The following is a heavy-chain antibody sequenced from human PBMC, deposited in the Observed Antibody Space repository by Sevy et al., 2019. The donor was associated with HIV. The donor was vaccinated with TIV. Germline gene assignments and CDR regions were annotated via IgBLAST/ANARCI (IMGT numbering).Heavy chain of an antibody. J-gene: IGHJ4*02. CDR3: ARDRLGLTGYSDY. Sequence: ASVKVSCKAPGGTFSRYSVSWVRQAPGQGLEWMGGLIPILGTANYAQKFQGRVTITADESTETAYMELSSLTPDDTAMYFCARDRLGLTGYSDYWGQGTLVTVSS. V-gene: IGHV1-69*13. D-gene: IGHD3-9*01. CDR1: GGTFSRYS. CDR2: LIPILGTA.